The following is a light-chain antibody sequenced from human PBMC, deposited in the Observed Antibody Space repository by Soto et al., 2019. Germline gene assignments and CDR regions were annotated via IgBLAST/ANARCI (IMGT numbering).Light chain of an antibody. J-gene: IGKJ1*01. CDR1: QSVSSSY. Sequence: EIVLTKSQVTLFLSPGERATLSCRASQSVSSSYLAWYQQKPGQAHKLRIYGGSSRATGIPDRFSGSGSGTDFTLTISRLEPEYFAVYYCQQYDRSTRWTFAQGTTVEIK. CDR2: GGS. CDR3: QQYDRSTRWT. V-gene: IGKV3-20*01.